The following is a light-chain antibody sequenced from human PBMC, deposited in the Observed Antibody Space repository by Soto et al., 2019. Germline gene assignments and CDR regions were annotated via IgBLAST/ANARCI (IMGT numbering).Light chain of an antibody. V-gene: IGLV2-14*01. Sequence: QSALTQPASVSGSPGQSITISCTGTTSDVGGYNYVSWYQQYPGEAPKLIIFEVSHRPSGISSRFSGSKSANTASLSISGLQAEDEADYFCSSYKGNSTLHMMFGGGTKLTVL. CDR2: EVS. CDR1: TSDVGGYNY. J-gene: IGLJ3*02. CDR3: SSYKGNSTLHMM.